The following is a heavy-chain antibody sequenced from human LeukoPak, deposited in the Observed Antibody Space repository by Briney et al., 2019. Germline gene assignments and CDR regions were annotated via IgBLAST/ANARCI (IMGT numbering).Heavy chain of an antibody. J-gene: IGHJ4*02. D-gene: IGHD3-22*01. CDR2: ISGSGGST. Sequence: GGSLRLSCAASGFTFSSYAMSWVRQAPGKGLEWVSAISGSGGSTYYADSVKGRFTISRDNSKNTLYLQMNSLRAEDTAVYYCAKDPGYYYDSSGYYDYWGQGTLVTVSS. V-gene: IGHV3-23*01. CDR3: AKDPGYYYDSSGYYDY. CDR1: GFTFSSYA.